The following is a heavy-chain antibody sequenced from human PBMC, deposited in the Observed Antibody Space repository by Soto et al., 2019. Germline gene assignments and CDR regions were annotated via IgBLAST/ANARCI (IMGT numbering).Heavy chain of an antibody. CDR1: GFTFSSYW. D-gene: IGHD6-19*01. CDR2: INSDGSST. J-gene: IGHJ6*02. V-gene: IGHV3-74*01. CDR3: ARAHKYSSGWYPPYYGMDV. Sequence: QPGGSLRLSCAASGFTFSSYWMHWVRQAPGKGLVWVSRINSDGSSTSYADSVKGRFTISRDNAKNTLYLQMNSLRAEDTAVYYCARAHKYSSGWYPPYYGMDVWGQGTTVTVSS.